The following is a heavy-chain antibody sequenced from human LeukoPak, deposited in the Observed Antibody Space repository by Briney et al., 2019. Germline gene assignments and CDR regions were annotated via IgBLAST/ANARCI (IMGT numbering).Heavy chain of an antibody. V-gene: IGHV3-33*03. CDR2: IWYGGSDK. J-gene: IGHJ5*01. CDR3: VKSVAGTRGWFDS. Sequence: PGGSLRLSCAASGFTFNIYAMHWVRQAPGKGLEWVALIWYGGSDKDYGDSVKGRFTISRDNSKNTMYLQMNSLRADDTAVYYCVKSVAGTRGWFDSWGQGTLVIVSS. CDR1: GFTFNIYA.